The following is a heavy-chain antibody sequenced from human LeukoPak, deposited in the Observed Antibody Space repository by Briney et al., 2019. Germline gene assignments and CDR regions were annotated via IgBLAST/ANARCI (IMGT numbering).Heavy chain of an antibody. CDR3: ARDHQDIVVVPAAIGYYYYYYMDV. Sequence: ASVTVSCKASGYTFTSYGISWVRQAPGQGLEWMGWISAYNGNTNYAQKLQGRVTMTTDTSTSTAYMELRSLRSDDTAVYYCARDHQDIVVVPAAIGYYYYYYMDVWGKGTTVTVSS. CDR2: ISAYNGNT. J-gene: IGHJ6*03. V-gene: IGHV1-18*01. CDR1: GYTFTSYG. D-gene: IGHD2-2*02.